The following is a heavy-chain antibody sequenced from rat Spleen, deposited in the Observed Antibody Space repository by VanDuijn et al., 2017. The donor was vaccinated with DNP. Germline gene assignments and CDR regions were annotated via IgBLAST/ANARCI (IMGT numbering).Heavy chain of an antibody. J-gene: IGHJ3*01. CDR3: AKADYSSSFAY. V-gene: IGHV5-58*01. CDR1: GFTFSSYW. D-gene: IGHD1-2*01. CDR2: INPDGGNT. Sequence: EVQLVETGGGLVQPGRSLKLSCVASGFTFSSYWMFWIRQAPGEGLEWIATINPDGGNTYYPDSVKGRFIISRDNAKNTLSLQMNSLRSEDAATYYCAKADYSSSFAYWGQGTLVTVSS.